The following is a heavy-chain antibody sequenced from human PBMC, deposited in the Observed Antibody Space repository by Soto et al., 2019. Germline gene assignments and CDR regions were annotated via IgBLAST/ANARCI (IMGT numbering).Heavy chain of an antibody. J-gene: IGHJ4*02. CDR1: GGSLSSYY. V-gene: IGHV4-59*01. CDR2: IYYSGNT. Sequence: SETLSLTCSVSGGSLSSYYWSWIRQPPGNGLEWIGYIYYSGNTNYNPSLKSRVTISLDVSKNQFSLKLSSVAAADTAVYYRARAGGYVLNFDSWGQGTLVTVS. D-gene: IGHD5-12*01. CDR3: ARAGGYVLNFDS.